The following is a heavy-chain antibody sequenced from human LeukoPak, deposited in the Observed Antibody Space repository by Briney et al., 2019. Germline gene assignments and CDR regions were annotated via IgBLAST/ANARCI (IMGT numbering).Heavy chain of an antibody. V-gene: IGHV4-61*01. CDR1: GGSISSSNW. Sequence: SGTLSLTCAVSGGSISSSNWRSWIRQPPGKGLEWIGYIYYSGSTNYNPSLKSRVTISVDTSKNQFSLKLSSVTAADTAVYYCARGSNGYNYDYWGQGTLVTVSS. J-gene: IGHJ4*02. D-gene: IGHD5-24*01. CDR2: IYYSGST. CDR3: ARGSNGYNYDY.